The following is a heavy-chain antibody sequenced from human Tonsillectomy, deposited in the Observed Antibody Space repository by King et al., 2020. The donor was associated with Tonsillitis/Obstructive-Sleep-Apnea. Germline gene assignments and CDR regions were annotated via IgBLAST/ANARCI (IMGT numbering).Heavy chain of an antibody. J-gene: IGHJ3*02. V-gene: IGHV3-21*01. CDR3: ARDSDDAFDI. Sequence: VQLVESGGGLVKPGGSLRLSCAASGFTFSSYSMNWVRQAPGKGLEWVSSISTSSIYIYYADSVKGRFTISRDNAKNSLYLQMNSLRAEDTAVYYCARDSDDAFDIWGLGTMVTVSS. CDR2: ISTSSIYI. CDR1: GFTFSSYS.